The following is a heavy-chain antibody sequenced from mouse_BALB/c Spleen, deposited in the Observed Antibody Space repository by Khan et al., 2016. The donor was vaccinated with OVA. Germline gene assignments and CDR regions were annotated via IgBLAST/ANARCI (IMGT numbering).Heavy chain of an antibody. J-gene: IGHJ3*01. V-gene: IGHV2-3*01. Sequence: QVQLKPSGPGLVAPSQSLSITCTVSGFSLTSYGVGWVRQPPGKGLEWLGVIWGDGSTNYHSALISRLNINKDNSKSQVFLKLNSLQTDDTATYYCALYYYGRAWFAYWGQGTLVTVSA. D-gene: IGHD1-1*01. CDR1: GFSLTSYG. CDR3: ALYYYGRAWFAY. CDR2: IWGDGST.